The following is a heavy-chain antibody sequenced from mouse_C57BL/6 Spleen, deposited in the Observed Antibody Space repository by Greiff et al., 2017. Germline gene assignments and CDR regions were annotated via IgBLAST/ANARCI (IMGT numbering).Heavy chain of an antibody. CDR2: IDPTDSYT. D-gene: IGHD1-1*01. V-gene: IGHV1-59*01. CDR1: GYTFTSYW. Sequence: QVQLKQPGAELVRPGTSVKLSCKASGYTFTSYWMHWVKQRPGQGLEWIGVIDPTDSYTNYNQKFKGKATLTVDTSSSTAYMQLSSLTSEDSAVYYCAREFITTVVAPYFDYWGQGTTLTVSS. J-gene: IGHJ2*01. CDR3: AREFITTVVAPYFDY.